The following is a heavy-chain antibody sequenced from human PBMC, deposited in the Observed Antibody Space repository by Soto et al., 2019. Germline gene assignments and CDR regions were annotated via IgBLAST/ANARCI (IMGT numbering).Heavy chain of an antibody. Sequence: ASVKVSCKASGYTFTSYGISWVRQAPGQGLEWMGWISAYNGNTNYAQKLQGRVTMTTDTSTSTAYMELRSLRSDDTAVYYCARDIYGSGSYFWSPPPRYGMDVWGQGTTVTVSS. CDR2: ISAYNGNT. V-gene: IGHV1-18*01. J-gene: IGHJ6*02. CDR1: GYTFTSYG. CDR3: ARDIYGSGSYFWSPPPRYGMDV. D-gene: IGHD3-10*01.